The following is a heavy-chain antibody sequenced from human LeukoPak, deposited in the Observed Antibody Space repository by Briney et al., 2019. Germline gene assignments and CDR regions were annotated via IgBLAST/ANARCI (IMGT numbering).Heavy chain of an antibody. J-gene: IGHJ4*02. D-gene: IGHD3-3*01. Sequence: GESLKISCKGSGYSFTTYWIAWVRQMPGKGLDWMGIIYPGDSDTKYSPSFQGQVTFSADKSISTAYLQWSSLKASDTAMYYCARQSQPDFWSGYYIDWGQGTLVTVSS. CDR3: ARQSQPDFWSGYYID. V-gene: IGHV5-51*01. CDR2: IYPGDSDT. CDR1: GYSFTTYW.